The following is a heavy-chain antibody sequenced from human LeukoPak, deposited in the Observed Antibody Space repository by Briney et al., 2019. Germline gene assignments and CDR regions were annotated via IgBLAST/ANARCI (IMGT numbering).Heavy chain of an antibody. V-gene: IGHV1-8*01. CDR2: MNPNSGNT. CDR3: ARGLFYRAASPYYYGMDV. D-gene: IGHD2-2*01. Sequence: ASVKVSCKASGYTFTSYDINWVRQATGQGLEWMGWMNPNSGNTRYAQKFQGRVTMTRNTSISTAYMELSSLRSEDTAVYYCARGLFYRAASPYYYGMDVWGQGTTVTVSS. J-gene: IGHJ6*02. CDR1: GYTFTSYD.